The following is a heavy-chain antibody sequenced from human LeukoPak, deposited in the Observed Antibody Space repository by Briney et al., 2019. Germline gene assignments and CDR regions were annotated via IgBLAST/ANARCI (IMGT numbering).Heavy chain of an antibody. J-gene: IGHJ3*02. Sequence: ASVKVSCKASGGTFSSYAISWVRQAPGQGLEWMGWISAYNGNTNYAQKLQGRVTMTTDTSTSTAYMELRSLRSEATAVYYCARFGLGKHIEVAGIPFDIWGQGTMVTVSS. CDR2: ISAYNGNT. CDR3: ARFGLGKHIEVAGIPFDI. D-gene: IGHD6-19*01. CDR1: GGTFSSYA. V-gene: IGHV1-18*01.